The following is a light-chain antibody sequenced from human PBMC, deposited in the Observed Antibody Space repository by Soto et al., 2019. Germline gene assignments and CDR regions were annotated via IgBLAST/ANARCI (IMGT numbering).Light chain of an antibody. Sequence: QSALTQPASVSGSPGQSLTISCTGTSSDVGSYNLVSWYQQHPGKAPKLMIYEVSKRPTGVPNRFSGSKSGNTASLTISGLQAEDEADYYCCSYAGSSTFLFGGGTKLTAL. CDR2: EVS. CDR1: SSDVGSYNL. CDR3: CSYAGSSTFL. J-gene: IGLJ2*01. V-gene: IGLV2-23*02.